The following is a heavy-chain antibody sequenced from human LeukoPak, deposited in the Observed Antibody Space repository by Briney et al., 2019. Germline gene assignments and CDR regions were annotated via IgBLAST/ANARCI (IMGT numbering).Heavy chain of an antibody. Sequence: PSETLSLTCAVYGGSFSGYYWSWIRQPPGKGLEWIGEINHSGSTNYNPSLKSRVTISVDTSKNQFSLKLSSVTAADTAVYYCARRAGWQQLAYYFDYWGQGTLVTVSS. D-gene: IGHD6-13*01. V-gene: IGHV4-34*01. CDR2: INHSGST. J-gene: IGHJ4*02. CDR3: ARRAGWQQLAYYFDY. CDR1: GGSFSGYY.